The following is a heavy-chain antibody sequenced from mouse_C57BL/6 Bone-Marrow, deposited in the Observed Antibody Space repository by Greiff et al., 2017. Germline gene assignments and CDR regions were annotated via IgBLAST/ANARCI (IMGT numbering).Heavy chain of an antibody. J-gene: IGHJ3*01. Sequence: EVKLMESGGGLVQPGGSLKLSCAASGFTFSDYYMYWVRQTPEKRLGWVAYISNGGGSTYSPDTVKGRFTISRDNAKNTLYLQMSRLKSEDTAMYYCARTDGDYGNYAFAYWGQGTLVTVSA. CDR1: GFTFSDYY. V-gene: IGHV5-12*01. D-gene: IGHD2-1*01. CDR2: ISNGGGST. CDR3: ARTDGDYGNYAFAY.